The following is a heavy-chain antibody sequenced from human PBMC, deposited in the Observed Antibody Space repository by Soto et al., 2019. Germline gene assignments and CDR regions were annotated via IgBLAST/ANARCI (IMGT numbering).Heavy chain of an antibody. CDR1: GFTVSSYA. D-gene: IGHD3-9*01. CDR3: ARFFDPHLVEYAFDI. V-gene: IGHV3-23*01. CDR2: ISGSGGST. Sequence: GGSLRLSCAASGFTVSSYAMSGVRQAPGKGLEWVSAISGSGGSTYYADSEKGRFTISRDNSENTLYLQMNSLRAEDTAVYYWARFFDPHLVEYAFDIWGQGTLVT. J-gene: IGHJ3*02.